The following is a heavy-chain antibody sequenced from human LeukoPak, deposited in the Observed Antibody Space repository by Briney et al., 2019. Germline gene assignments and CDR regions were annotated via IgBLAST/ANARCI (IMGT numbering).Heavy chain of an antibody. Sequence: SETLSLTCTVSGGSISSSSYYWGWIRQPPGKGLGWIGSIYYSGSTYYNPSLKSRVTISVDTSKNQFSLKLSSVTAADTAVYYCARLTYYYYMDVWGKGTTVTVSS. CDR1: GGSISSSSYY. CDR3: ARLTYYYYMDV. CDR2: IYYSGST. V-gene: IGHV4-39*01. J-gene: IGHJ6*03.